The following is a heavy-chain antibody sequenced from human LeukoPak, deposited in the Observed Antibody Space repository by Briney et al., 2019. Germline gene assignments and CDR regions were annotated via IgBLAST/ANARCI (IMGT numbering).Heavy chain of an antibody. CDR1: GGSISSGGYY. V-gene: IGHV4-31*03. CDR3: ATDYYDSSGYYPGTY. Sequence: PSQTVSLTCTVSGGSISSGGYYWSWIRQHPGKGLEWIGYIYYSGSTYYNPSLKSRVTISVDTSKNQFSLKLSSVTAADTAVYYCATDYYDSSGYYPGTYWGQGTLVTVSS. D-gene: IGHD3-22*01. J-gene: IGHJ4*02. CDR2: IYYSGST.